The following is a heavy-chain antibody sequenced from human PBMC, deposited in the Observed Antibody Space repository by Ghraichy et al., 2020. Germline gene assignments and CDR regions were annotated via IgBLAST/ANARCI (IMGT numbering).Heavy chain of an antibody. J-gene: IGHJ4*02. CDR3: ARYKPGNQGLIDY. CDR1: GGSLSSYY. CDR2: IYYSGNT. D-gene: IGHD1-14*01. Sequence: SETLSLTCTVSGGSLSSYYWTWIRQPPGKGLEWIGCIYYSGNTNYNPSLKSRVIISVDTSKNQFSLKLTSVTAADTAVYYCARYKPGNQGLIDYWGQGTLVTVSS. V-gene: IGHV4-59*01.